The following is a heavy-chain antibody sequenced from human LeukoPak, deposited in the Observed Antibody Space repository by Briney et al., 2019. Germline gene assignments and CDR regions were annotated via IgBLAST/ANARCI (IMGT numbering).Heavy chain of an antibody. CDR2: VSQSGNT. V-gene: IGHV4-39*01. Sequence: SETLSLTCTLSGDSITSSDHYWVWIRQSPGKGLEWIGSVSQSGNTYYRSSLKSRVTVSIDTSKNEFSLILTSVTAADTAQYYCARRLRDDAFDIWGQGTMVTVSS. CDR3: ARRLRDDAFDI. J-gene: IGHJ3*02. CDR1: GDSITSSDHY.